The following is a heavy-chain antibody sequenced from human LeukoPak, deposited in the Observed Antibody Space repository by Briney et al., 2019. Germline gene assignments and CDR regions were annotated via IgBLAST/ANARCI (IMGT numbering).Heavy chain of an antibody. D-gene: IGHD3-22*01. CDR2: ISSDGTHK. Sequence: GGSLRLSCAASGFTFSSYGIHWVRQAPGKGLEWVAVISSDGTHKYYADSMKGRFTISRDNSKNTLYLQMNSLRAEDTAVYYCAKDGSRGATTHGMDVWGQGTTVTVSS. CDR3: AKDGSRGATTHGMDV. V-gene: IGHV3-30*18. J-gene: IGHJ6*02. CDR1: GFTFSSYG.